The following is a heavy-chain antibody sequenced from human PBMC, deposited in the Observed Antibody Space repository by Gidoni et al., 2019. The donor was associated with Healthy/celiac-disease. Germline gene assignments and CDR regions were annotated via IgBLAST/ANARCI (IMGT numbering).Heavy chain of an antibody. CDR2: IYYSGST. CDR1: GGSISSSSYD. Sequence: QLQLQESGPGLVKPSETLSLTCTVSGGSISSSSYDWGWIRQPPGKGLEWIGSIYYSGSTYYNPSLKGRVTISVDTSKNQFYLKLSSVTAADTAVYYCARQERYDFWSGYRPINWFDPWGQGTLVTVSS. V-gene: IGHV4-39*01. CDR3: ARQERYDFWSGYRPINWFDP. J-gene: IGHJ5*02. D-gene: IGHD3-3*01.